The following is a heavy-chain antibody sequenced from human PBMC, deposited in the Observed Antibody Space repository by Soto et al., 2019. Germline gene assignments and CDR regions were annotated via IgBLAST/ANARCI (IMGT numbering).Heavy chain of an antibody. CDR2: STPFSGYD. D-gene: IGHD1-26*01. CDR3: AAGGAGSGPFSWELPDH. CDR1: GNTFTYRY. Sequence: QMQLVQSGAEVKKTGSTVTVSCQALGNTFTYRYLHWVRQAPGQALEWMGWSTPFSGYDPYAQRFQERVNIARDRSINTTSMRMSSLGSEDTAMYYCAAGGAGSGPFSWELPDHWGQGTLVTVSS. V-gene: IGHV1-45*02. J-gene: IGHJ1*01.